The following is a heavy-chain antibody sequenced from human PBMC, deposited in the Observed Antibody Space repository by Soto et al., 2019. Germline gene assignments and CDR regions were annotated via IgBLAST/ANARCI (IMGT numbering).Heavy chain of an antibody. V-gene: IGHV3-15*01. CDR1: GFTFSHAW. J-gene: IGHJ4*02. Sequence: EVQLVESGGGLVKPGGSLRLSCAASGFTFSHAWMSWVRQAPGKGLEWVGRIKSKTDGGTTDYATPVKGRFTISRDDSKNTLYLQMNSLKIEDTAVYYCTTDLGSMTRVLVYGGQGTLVTVSS. CDR3: TTDLGSMTRVLVY. CDR2: IKSKTDGGTT. D-gene: IGHD2-21*02.